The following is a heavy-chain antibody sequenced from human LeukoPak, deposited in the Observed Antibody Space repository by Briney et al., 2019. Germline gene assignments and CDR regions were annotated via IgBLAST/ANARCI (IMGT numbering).Heavy chain of an antibody. J-gene: IGHJ5*02. CDR2: FDPEDGET. V-gene: IGHV1-24*01. Sequence: GASVKVSCKVSGYTLTELSMHWVRQAPGKGLEWMGGFDPEDGETIYAQKFQGRVTMTEDTSTDTAYMELSSLRSEDTAVYYCATGMHITMVRGGRVYNWFDPWGQGTLVTVSS. D-gene: IGHD3-10*01. CDR3: ATGMHITMVRGGRVYNWFDP. CDR1: GYTLTELS.